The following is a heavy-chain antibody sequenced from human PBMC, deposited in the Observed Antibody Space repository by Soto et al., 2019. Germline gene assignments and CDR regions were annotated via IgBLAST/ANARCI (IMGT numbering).Heavy chain of an antibody. CDR2: ISGSGGST. V-gene: IGHV3-23*01. D-gene: IGHD3-22*01. J-gene: IGHJ6*02. Sequence: GGSLRLSCAASGFTFSSYAMSWVRQAPGKGLEWVSAISGSGGSTYYADSVKGRFTISRDNSKNTLYLQMNSLRAEDTAVYYCAKRGYDSSGYPRYYYYGMDVWGQGTTATVSS. CDR3: AKRGYDSSGYPRYYYYGMDV. CDR1: GFTFSSYA.